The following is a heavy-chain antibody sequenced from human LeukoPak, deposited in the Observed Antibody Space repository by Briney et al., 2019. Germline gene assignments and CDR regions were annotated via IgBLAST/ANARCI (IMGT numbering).Heavy chain of an antibody. J-gene: IGHJ4*02. D-gene: IGHD3-3*01. V-gene: IGHV3-23*01. CDR3: ANSAYDFWSGYPLPDY. CDR2: ISGSGGST. CDR1: GFTFSSYA. Sequence: PGGSLRLSCAASGFTFSSYAMSWVRQAPGKGLEWVSAISGSGGSTYYADSVKGRFTISRDNSKNTLYLQMNSLRAEDTAVYYCANSAYDFWSGYPLPDYWGQGTLVTVSS.